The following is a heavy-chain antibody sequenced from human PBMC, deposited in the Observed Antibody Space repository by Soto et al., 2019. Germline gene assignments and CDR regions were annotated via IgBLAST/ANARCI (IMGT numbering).Heavy chain of an antibody. Sequence: ASVKVSCKASGYSFTSYSISWVRQAPGQGLEWMGWINVYNDRTNYAQNLQGRLTLTTDRPTTTAYMELRSLRPDDTAVYYCAREGGYGDYQDAAFDIWG. V-gene: IGHV1-18*01. J-gene: IGHJ3*02. D-gene: IGHD4-17*01. CDR2: INVYNDRT. CDR1: GYSFTSYS. CDR3: AREGGYGDYQDAAFDI.